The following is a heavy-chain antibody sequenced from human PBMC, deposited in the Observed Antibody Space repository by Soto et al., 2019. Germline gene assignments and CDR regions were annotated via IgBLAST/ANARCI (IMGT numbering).Heavy chain of an antibody. J-gene: IGHJ6*02. Sequence: GGSLRLSCAASGFTFSSYGMHWVRQAPGRGLEWVAVISYDGSNKYYADSVKGRFTISRDNSKNTLYLQMNSLRAEDTAVYYCVGGDYYYGMDVWGQGTTVTVSS. D-gene: IGHD2-21*01. CDR1: GFTFSSYG. V-gene: IGHV3-30*03. CDR3: VGGDYYYGMDV. CDR2: ISYDGSNK.